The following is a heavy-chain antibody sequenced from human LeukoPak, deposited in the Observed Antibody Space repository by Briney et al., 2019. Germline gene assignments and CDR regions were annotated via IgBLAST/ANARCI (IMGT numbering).Heavy chain of an antibody. CDR2: IYYSGST. D-gene: IGHD3-22*01. Sequence: SETLSLTCTVSGGSISSSSYYWGWIRQPPGKGREWIGIIYYSGSTYYNPSLKSRVTISVDTSKNQFSLKLSSVTAAATAVYYCARVLDSSAYYVYWGQGTLVTVCS. CDR1: GGSISSSSYY. CDR3: ARVLDSSAYYVY. J-gene: IGHJ4*02. V-gene: IGHV4-39*01.